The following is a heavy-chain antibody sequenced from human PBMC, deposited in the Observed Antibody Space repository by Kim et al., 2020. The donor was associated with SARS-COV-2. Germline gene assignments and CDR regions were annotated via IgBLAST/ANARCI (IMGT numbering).Heavy chain of an antibody. CDR2: FDPEDGET. CDR3: ATGRRGYSGYEMGFWFDP. J-gene: IGHJ5*02. D-gene: IGHD5-12*01. V-gene: IGHV1-24*01. Sequence: ASVKVSCKVSGYTLTELSMHWVRQAPGKGLEWMGGFDPEDGETIYAQKFQGRVTMTEDTSTDTAYMELSSLRSEDTAVYYCATGRRGYSGYEMGFWFDPWGQGTLVTVSS. CDR1: GYTLTELS.